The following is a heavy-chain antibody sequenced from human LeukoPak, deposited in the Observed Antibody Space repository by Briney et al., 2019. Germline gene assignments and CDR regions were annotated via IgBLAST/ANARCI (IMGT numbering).Heavy chain of an antibody. V-gene: IGHV5-51*01. CDR2: IYPGDSDT. CDR3: ARHFAVGLLNDAFDI. Sequence: GESLKISCMGSGYSFTSYWIGWVRQMPGKGLEWMGIIYPGDSDTRYSPSFQGQVTISADKSISTAYLQWSSLKASDTAMYYCARHFAVGLLNDAFDIWGQGTMVTVSS. CDR1: GYSFTSYW. D-gene: IGHD5-18*01. J-gene: IGHJ3*02.